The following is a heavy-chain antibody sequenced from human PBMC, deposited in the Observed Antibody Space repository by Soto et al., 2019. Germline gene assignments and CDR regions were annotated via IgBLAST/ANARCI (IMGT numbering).Heavy chain of an antibody. CDR2: ISWNSGSI. CDR1: GFTFEDYA. D-gene: IGHD6-6*01. J-gene: IGHJ4*02. Sequence: PGGSLRLSCAASGFTFEDYAMHWVRQAPGKGLEWVSGISWNSGSIGYADSVKGRFTISRDNAKNSLYLQMNSLRAEDTALYYCAKDSSYSSSSDYFDYWGQGTLVTVSS. CDR3: AKDSSYSSSSDYFDY. V-gene: IGHV3-9*01.